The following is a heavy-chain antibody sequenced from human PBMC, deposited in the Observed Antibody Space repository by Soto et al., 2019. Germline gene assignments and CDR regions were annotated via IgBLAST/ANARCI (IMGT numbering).Heavy chain of an antibody. Sequence: QVQLVESGGGVVQPGRSLRLSCAASGFTFSNYGMHWVRQAPGKGLEWVAIIWYDGSNKYYADSVKGRFTISRDNSKNTLDLQMNSLRAEDTAVYYCARYPSDGYQGGYWGQGTLVTVSS. J-gene: IGHJ4*02. D-gene: IGHD2-2*01. CDR1: GFTFSNYG. V-gene: IGHV3-33*01. CDR3: ARYPSDGYQGGY. CDR2: IWYDGSNK.